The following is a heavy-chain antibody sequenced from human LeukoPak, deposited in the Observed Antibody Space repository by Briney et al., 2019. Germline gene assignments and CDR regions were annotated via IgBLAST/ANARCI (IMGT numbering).Heavy chain of an antibody. D-gene: IGHD3-3*01. CDR3: ARGRYDFWSGYSLPLNWLDP. J-gene: IGHJ5*02. V-gene: IGHV4-34*01. CDR2: INHSGST. Sequence: SETLSLTCAVYGGSFSGYYWSWIRQPPGKGLEWIGEINHSGSTNYNPSLKSRVTISVDTSKNQFSLKLSSVTAADTAVYYCARGRYDFWSGYSLPLNWLDPWGQGVLVTVSS. CDR1: GGSFSGYY.